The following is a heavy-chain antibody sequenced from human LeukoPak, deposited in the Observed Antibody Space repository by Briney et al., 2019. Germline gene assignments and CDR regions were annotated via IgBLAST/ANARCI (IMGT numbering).Heavy chain of an antibody. V-gene: IGHV3-23*01. CDR3: AKDAHDYSNYGWFDL. CDR2: ISGSGVST. CDR1: GFSFSTSA. Sequence: GSLRLSCAASGFSFSTSAMNWVRQAPGKGLEWVSGISGSGVSTYYADSVKGRFTISRDDSKDSLHLHMNSLRADDTAIYYCAKDAHDYSNYGWFDLWGQGTLVTVSS. D-gene: IGHD4-11*01. J-gene: IGHJ5*02.